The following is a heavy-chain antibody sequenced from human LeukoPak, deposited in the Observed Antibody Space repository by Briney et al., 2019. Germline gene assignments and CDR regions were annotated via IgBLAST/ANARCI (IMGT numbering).Heavy chain of an antibody. J-gene: IGHJ4*02. V-gene: IGHV5-51*01. CDR2: IYPGDSDT. CDR1: GYNFTSYW. CDR3: ARLKQQLYYFDY. Sequence: GASLKISCKGSGYNFTSYWIGWGRQVPGKGLEWMGIIYPGDSDTRYSPSFQGQVTISADKSISTAYLQWSSLKASDTAMYYCARLKQQLYYFDYWGQGTLVTVSS. D-gene: IGHD6-13*01.